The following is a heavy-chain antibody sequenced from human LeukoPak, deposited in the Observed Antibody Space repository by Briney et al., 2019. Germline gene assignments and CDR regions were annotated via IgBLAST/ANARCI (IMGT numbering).Heavy chain of an antibody. Sequence: GASVKVSCKASGYTFTSYDINWVRQATGQGLEWMGWMNPNSGNTGYAQKFQGRVTMTRNTSISTAYMELSSLRSEDTAVYYCARHLRELPEFDYWGQGTLVTVSS. D-gene: IGHD1-26*01. CDR1: GYTFTSYD. CDR2: MNPNSGNT. CDR3: ARHLRELPEFDY. V-gene: IGHV1-8*01. J-gene: IGHJ4*02.